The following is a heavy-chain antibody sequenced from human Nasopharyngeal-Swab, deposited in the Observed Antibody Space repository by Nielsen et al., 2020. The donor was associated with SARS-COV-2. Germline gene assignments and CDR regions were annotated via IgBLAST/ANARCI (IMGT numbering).Heavy chain of an antibody. V-gene: IGHV3-48*04. CDR2: ISSSSSTL. CDR3: ASGDSPRGVAYYYYGMDV. CDR1: GFTFSSYS. Sequence: GESLKISCAASGFTFSSYSMNWVRQAPGKGLEWVSYISSSSSTLYYADSVKGRFTISRDNAKNLLYLQMNSLRAEDTAVYYCASGDSPRGVAYYYYGMDVWGQGTTVTVSS. J-gene: IGHJ6*02. D-gene: IGHD3-10*01.